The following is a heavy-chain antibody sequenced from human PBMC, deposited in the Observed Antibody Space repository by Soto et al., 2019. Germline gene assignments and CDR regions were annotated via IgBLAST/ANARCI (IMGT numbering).Heavy chain of an antibody. CDR1: GGTFSSYA. Sequence: QVQLVQSGAEVKKPGSSVKVSCKASGGTFSSYAISWVRQAPGQGLEWMGGIIPIFGTANYAQKFQGRVTITADESTSTADMELSSLRSEDTAVYYCARDGGGDTVNAEYFQHWGQGTLVTVSS. D-gene: IGHD2-21*02. J-gene: IGHJ1*01. CDR3: ARDGGGDTVNAEYFQH. CDR2: IIPIFGTA. V-gene: IGHV1-69*12.